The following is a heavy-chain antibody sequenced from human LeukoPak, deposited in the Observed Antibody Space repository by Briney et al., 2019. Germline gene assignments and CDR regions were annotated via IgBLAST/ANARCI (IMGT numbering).Heavy chain of an antibody. V-gene: IGHV1-8*01. CDR2: MNPNSGKP. D-gene: IGHD3-10*01. CDR1: GYTFTSYD. J-gene: IGHJ6*02. CDR3: ARARRITMVRGMSYYYYYGMDV. Sequence: ASVKVSCKASGYTFTSYDINWVRQAPGQGLEWMGWMNPNSGKPGYAQKFQGRVTMTRNTSISTAYMELSSLRSEDTAVYYCARARRITMVRGMSYYYYYGMDVWGQGTTVTVSS.